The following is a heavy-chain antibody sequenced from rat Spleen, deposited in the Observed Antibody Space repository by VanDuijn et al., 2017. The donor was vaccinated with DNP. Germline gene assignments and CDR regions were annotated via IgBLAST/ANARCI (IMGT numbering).Heavy chain of an antibody. CDR2: ITSTGGDNT. V-gene: IGHV5-31*01. Sequence: EVQLVETGGGLVQPGRSLKLSCVASGFTFNNYWMTWIRHVPGKGLEWVASITSTGGDNTYYRGSVKGRFTISRENAKSTLYLQMNSLRSEDMATYYCARRDWGFDYWGQGVLVTVSS. J-gene: IGHJ2*01. CDR1: GFTFNNYW. D-gene: IGHD5-1*01. CDR3: ARRDWGFDY.